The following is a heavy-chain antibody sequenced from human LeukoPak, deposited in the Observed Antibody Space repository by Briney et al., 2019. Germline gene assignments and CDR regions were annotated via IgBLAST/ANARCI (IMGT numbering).Heavy chain of an antibody. Sequence: PSATLSLTCTVSGGSISSGGYYWSWIRQPPGKGLEWIGYIYHSGSTYYNPSLKSRVTISVDRSKNQFSLKLSSVTAADTAVYYCARDRGMAGYGTFGYWGQGTLVTVSS. J-gene: IGHJ4*02. D-gene: IGHD3-16*01. CDR1: GGSISSGGYY. CDR2: IYHSGST. CDR3: ARDRGMAGYGTFGY. V-gene: IGHV4-30-2*01.